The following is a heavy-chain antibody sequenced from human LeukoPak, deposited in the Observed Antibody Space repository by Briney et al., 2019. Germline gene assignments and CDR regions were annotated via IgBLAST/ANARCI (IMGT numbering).Heavy chain of an antibody. CDR3: ATGPIVVVTHYFDY. D-gene: IGHD3-22*01. V-gene: IGHV1-24*01. J-gene: IGHJ4*02. CDR1: GYTLTELS. Sequence: ASVNVSCKVSGYTLTELSMHWVRQAPGKGLEWMGGFDPEDGETIYAQKFQGRVTTTEDTSTDTAYMELSSLRSEDTAVYYCATGPIVVVTHYFDYWGQGTLVTVSS. CDR2: FDPEDGET.